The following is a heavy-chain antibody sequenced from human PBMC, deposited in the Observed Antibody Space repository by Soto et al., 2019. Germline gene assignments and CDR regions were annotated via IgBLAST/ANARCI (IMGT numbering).Heavy chain of an antibody. Sequence: GGSLRLSCAASGFTFSSYGMHWVRQAPGKGLEWVAVIWYDGSNKYYADSVKGRFTISRDNSKNTLYLQMNSLRAEDTAVYYCARDDCSGGSCYSLPSDPWGQGTLVTVSS. CDR1: GFTFSSYG. V-gene: IGHV3-33*01. CDR3: ARDDCSGGSCYSLPSDP. CDR2: IWYDGSNK. D-gene: IGHD2-15*01. J-gene: IGHJ5*02.